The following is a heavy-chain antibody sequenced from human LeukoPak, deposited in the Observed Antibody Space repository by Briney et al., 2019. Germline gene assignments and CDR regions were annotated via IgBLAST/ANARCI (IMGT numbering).Heavy chain of an antibody. V-gene: IGHV1-18*01. CDR2: ISAYNGNT. CDR3: AVANWGPPILRTTDFDY. D-gene: IGHD7-27*01. Sequence: ASVKLSCNASGYTFTSYGISWVRQAPGQGLEWMGWISAYNGNTNYAQKLQGRVTMTTDTSTSTAYMELRSLRSDDTAVYYCAVANWGPPILRTTDFDYWGQGTLVTVSS. J-gene: IGHJ4*02. CDR1: GYTFTSYG.